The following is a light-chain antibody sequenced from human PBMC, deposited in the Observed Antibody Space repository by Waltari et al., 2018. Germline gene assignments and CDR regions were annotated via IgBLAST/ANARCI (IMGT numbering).Light chain of an antibody. J-gene: IGKJ1*01. V-gene: IGKV4-1*01. Sequence: DIVMTQSPDSLAVSLGERATNNCKSRQSVLYSSNSQNYLAWYQQKPGQPPKLLIYWASTRESGVPDRFSGSESGTDFTLTISSLQAEDVAVYYCQQYYSTPWTFGQGTKVEIK. CDR1: QSVLYSSNSQNY. CDR3: QQYYSTPWT. CDR2: WAS.